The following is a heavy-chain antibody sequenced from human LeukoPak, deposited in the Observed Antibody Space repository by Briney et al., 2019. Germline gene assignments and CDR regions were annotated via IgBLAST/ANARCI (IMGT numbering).Heavy chain of an antibody. Sequence: SETLSLTCTVSGDSIRSSSYYWGRMRQPPGKGLECIGSIYYTGSTYYNPSLKSRVTISIDTSKNQFSLKLSSVTAADTAVYYCARQVTGTRVRYFDYWGQGTLVTVSS. J-gene: IGHJ4*02. D-gene: IGHD1-7*01. CDR3: ARQVTGTRVRYFDY. CDR1: GDSIRSSSYY. V-gene: IGHV4-39*01. CDR2: IYYTGST.